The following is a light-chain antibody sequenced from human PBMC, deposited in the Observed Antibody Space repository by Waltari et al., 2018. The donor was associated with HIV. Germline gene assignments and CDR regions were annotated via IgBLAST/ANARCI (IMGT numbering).Light chain of an antibody. J-gene: IGKJ2*01. CDR3: QQRSNWPRFT. Sequence: EIVLTQSPATLSLSPGERATPSCRASQSVSNNFAWYQQRPGQAPRLLIYDASNRATGIPARFSGSGSGTDFTLTISSLEPEDFVVYYCQQRSNWPRFTFGQGTRLEI. V-gene: IGKV3-11*01. CDR1: QSVSNN. CDR2: DAS.